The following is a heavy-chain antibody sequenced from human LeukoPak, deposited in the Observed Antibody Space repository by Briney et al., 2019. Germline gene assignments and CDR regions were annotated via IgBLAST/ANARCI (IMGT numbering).Heavy chain of an antibody. CDR1: GGSISSYY. J-gene: IGHJ6*03. CDR2: IYYSGST. CDR3: ARDRQEIYYGGNPILYYYYMDV. Sequence: KPSETLSLTCTVSGGSISSYYWSWIRQPPGKGLEWIGYIYYSGSTYYNPSLKSRVTISVDTSKNQFSLKLSSVTAADTAVYYCARDRQEIYYGGNPILYYYYMDVWGKGTTVTVSS. D-gene: IGHD4-23*01. V-gene: IGHV4-59*12.